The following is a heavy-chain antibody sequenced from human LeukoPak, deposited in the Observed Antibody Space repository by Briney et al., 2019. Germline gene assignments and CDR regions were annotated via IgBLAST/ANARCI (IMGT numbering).Heavy chain of an antibody. CDR1: GGTFSSYT. D-gene: IGHD3-3*01. Sequence: VASVKVSCKASGGTFSSYTISWVRQAPGQGLEWMGRIIPILGIANYAQKFQGRVTITADKSTSTAYMELSSLRSEDTAVYYCARAKAITIFLDLGHWGQGTLVTVSS. V-gene: IGHV1-69*02. CDR3: ARAKAITIFLDLGH. CDR2: IIPILGIA. J-gene: IGHJ4*02.